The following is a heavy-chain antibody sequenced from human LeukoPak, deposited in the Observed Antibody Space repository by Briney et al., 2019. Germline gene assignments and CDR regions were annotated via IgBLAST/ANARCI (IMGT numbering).Heavy chain of an antibody. D-gene: IGHD6-19*01. Sequence: GESLKISCQGSGYSFTNYWIGWVRPMPGKGLEWMGIIYPGDSDTRYSPSFQGQVTISADKSISTAYLQWSSLKASDTAMYYCARQRSIYSSGWIYIDSWGQGTLVTVSS. V-gene: IGHV5-51*01. CDR2: IYPGDSDT. CDR1: GYSFTNYW. CDR3: ARQRSIYSSGWIYIDS. J-gene: IGHJ4*02.